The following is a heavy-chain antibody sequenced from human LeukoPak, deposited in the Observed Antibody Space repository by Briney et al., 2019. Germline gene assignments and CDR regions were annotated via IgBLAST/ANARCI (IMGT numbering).Heavy chain of an antibody. J-gene: IGHJ6*02. D-gene: IGHD6-6*01. Sequence: GESLKISCKGSGYSFTSYWIGWVRQMPGKGLEWMGTIYPGDSDTRYSPSFQGQVTISADKSISTAYLQWSSLKASDTAMYYCARHRIAARHHYYYGMDVWGQGTTVTVSS. V-gene: IGHV5-51*01. CDR2: IYPGDSDT. CDR1: GYSFTSYW. CDR3: ARHRIAARHHYYYGMDV.